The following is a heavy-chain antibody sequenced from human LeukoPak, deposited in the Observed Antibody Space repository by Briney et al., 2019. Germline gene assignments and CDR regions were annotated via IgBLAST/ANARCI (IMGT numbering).Heavy chain of an antibody. J-gene: IGHJ4*02. V-gene: IGHV3-7*01. D-gene: IGHD4-17*01. CDR3: ARLGARQMLEY. Sequence: PGGSLRLSCTASGFTFRNYVMSWVRQAPGKGLEWVSNIKQDGGQIYYLGSVKGRFTVSRDNAKNSLYLQMNSLRAEDTAVYYCARLGARQMLEYWGQGTLVTVSS. CDR1: GFTFRNYV. CDR2: IKQDGGQI.